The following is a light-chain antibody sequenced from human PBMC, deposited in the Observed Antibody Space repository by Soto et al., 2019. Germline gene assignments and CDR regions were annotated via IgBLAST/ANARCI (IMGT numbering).Light chain of an antibody. V-gene: IGKV3-15*01. CDR2: GAS. CDR3: QQYNNEPPRT. J-gene: IGKJ2*01. Sequence: EIVRTQSPASLSVSPGETATLSCRASQSISNSLDWYQQKPGQAPRLLIYGASTRATGIPARFSGSGAETEFTLTTSILQSEDCGSYYCQQYNNEPPRTFGQGTKLELK. CDR1: QSISNS.